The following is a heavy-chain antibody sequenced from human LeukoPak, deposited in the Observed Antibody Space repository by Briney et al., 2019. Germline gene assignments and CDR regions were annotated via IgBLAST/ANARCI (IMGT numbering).Heavy chain of an antibody. CDR2: ISYEGSNK. Sequence: GGSLRLSCAASGFTFSSYGMYWVRQAPGKGLEWVALISYEGSNKHYADSVKGRFTISRDNSNNTLYLQMNSLRAEDTAVYYCAKERVVGAPYYYYGMDVRGQGTAVPVSS. D-gene: IGHD2-15*01. CDR1: GFTFSSYG. CDR3: AKERVVGAPYYYYGMDV. J-gene: IGHJ6*02. V-gene: IGHV3-30*18.